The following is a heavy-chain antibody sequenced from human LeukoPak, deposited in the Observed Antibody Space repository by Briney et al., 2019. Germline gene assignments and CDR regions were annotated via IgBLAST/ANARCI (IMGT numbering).Heavy chain of an antibody. V-gene: IGHV4-31*03. CDR2: ISYSGST. CDR1: GDSISSGGYH. CDR3: ARDQYYYGSGSSYYYGMDV. D-gene: IGHD3-10*01. Sequence: SETLSLTCTVSGDSISSGGYHWTWIRQHPGKGLERIGYISYSGSTYYNPSLKSRVNISMDTSKNQFSLQLNSVTPEDTAVYYCARDQYYYGSGSSYYYGMDVWGQGTTVTVSS. J-gene: IGHJ6*02.